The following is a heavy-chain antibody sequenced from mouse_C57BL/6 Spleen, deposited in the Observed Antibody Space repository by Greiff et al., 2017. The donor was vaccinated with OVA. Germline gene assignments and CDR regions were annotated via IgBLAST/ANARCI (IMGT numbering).Heavy chain of an antibody. J-gene: IGHJ3*01. CDR2: INPSNGGT. D-gene: IGHD3-2*02. CDR3: ARYSSGYVAWFAY. V-gene: IGHV1-53*01. Sequence: QVQLKQPGTELVKPGASVKLSCKASGYTFTSYWMHWVKQRPGQGLEWIGNINPSNGGTNYNEKFKSKATLTVDKSSSTAYMQLSSLTSEDSAVYYCARYSSGYVAWFAYWGQGTLVTVSA. CDR1: GYTFTSYW.